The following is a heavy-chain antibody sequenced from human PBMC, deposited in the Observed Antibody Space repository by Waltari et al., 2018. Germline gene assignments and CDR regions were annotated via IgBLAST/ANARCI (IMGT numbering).Heavy chain of an antibody. CDR3: AKDAFGNTYMDH. CDR2: LWFEGGYE. D-gene: IGHD3-16*01. CDR1: GFSISHYG. V-gene: IGHV3-30*18. J-gene: IGHJ4*02. Sequence: QLQLVESGGGVVQPGKSLRLSCAASGFSISHYGMPWVRQAPGRGREWEGLLWFEGGYEYYAESVRGRFTISRDNSKNLLYLRMDSLRVDDTAVYYCAKDAFGNTYMDHWGQGTLVTVSS.